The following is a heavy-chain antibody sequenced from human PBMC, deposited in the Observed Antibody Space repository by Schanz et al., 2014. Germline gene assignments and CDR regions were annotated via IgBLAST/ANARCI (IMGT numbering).Heavy chain of an antibody. CDR1: GYTFSSYG. CDR3: ARDFSAYMGSYFDY. D-gene: IGHD2-15*01. V-gene: IGHV1-18*01. Sequence: QVQLVQSGAEAKKPGASVKVSCKASGYTFSSYGITWVRQAPGQGLEWMGWINGYNGHTLYAQKFQGRVTMTTDTSTSTSYMELTSLRLDDTAVYYCARDFSAYMGSYFDYWGQGTLXTVSS. J-gene: IGHJ4*02. CDR2: INGYNGHT.